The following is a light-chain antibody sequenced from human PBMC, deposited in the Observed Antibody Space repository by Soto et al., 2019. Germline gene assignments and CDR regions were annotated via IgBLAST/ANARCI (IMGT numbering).Light chain of an antibody. V-gene: IGKV3-20*01. J-gene: IGKJ2*01. Sequence: EIVLTQSPGTLSLSPGERATLSCRASQSVSSSALAWYQQKPCQAPRLLIYGASSRATGIPDRFSGSGSGTDFTLTISRLEPEDFAVYYCQQYGSSPPMYTFGQGTKLEIK. CDR1: QSVSSSA. CDR3: QQYGSSPPMYT. CDR2: GAS.